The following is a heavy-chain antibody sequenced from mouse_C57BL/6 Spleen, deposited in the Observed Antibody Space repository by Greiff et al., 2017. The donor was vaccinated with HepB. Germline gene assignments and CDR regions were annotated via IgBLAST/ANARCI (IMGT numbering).Heavy chain of an antibody. CDR1: GYAFSSSW. J-gene: IGHJ1*03. Sequence: QLQQSGPELVKPGASVKISCKASGYAFSSSWMNWVKQRPGKGLEWIGRIYPGDGDTNYNGKFKGKATLTADKSSSTAYMQLSSLTSEDSAVYFCARSWYFDVWGTGTTVTVSS. CDR3: ARSWYFDV. CDR2: IYPGDGDT. V-gene: IGHV1-82*01.